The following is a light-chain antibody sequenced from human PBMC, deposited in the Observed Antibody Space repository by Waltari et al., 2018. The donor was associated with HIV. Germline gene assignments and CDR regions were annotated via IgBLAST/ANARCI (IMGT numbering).Light chain of an antibody. Sequence: QSVLTQPPSVSGAPGQRVIIACTGSSPNIGAGYDVHWYQQLPGTAPNLVIYANDNRPSGVPDRFSGSKSGTSASLAITGLQAEDDADYYCQSYDSALSGSVFGGGTKLTVL. CDR1: SPNIGAGYD. J-gene: IGLJ2*01. CDR3: QSYDSALSGSV. V-gene: IGLV1-40*01. CDR2: AND.